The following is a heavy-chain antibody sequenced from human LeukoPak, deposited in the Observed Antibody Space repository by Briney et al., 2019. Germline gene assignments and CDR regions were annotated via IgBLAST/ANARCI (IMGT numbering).Heavy chain of an antibody. CDR1: GGTFSSYT. D-gene: IGHD2-2*01. CDR2: IIPILGIA. CDR3: ARDRSIVPAATDDAFDI. J-gene: IGHJ3*02. V-gene: IGHV1-69*04. Sequence: SVKVSCKASGGTFSSYTISWVRQAPGQGLEWMGRIIPILGIANYAQKFQGRVTITADKSTRTAYMELSSLRSEDTAVYYCARDRSIVPAATDDAFDIWGQGTMVTVSS.